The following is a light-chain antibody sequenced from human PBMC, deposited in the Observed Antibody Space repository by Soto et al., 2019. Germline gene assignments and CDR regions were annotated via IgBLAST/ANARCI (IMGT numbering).Light chain of an antibody. V-gene: IGLV1-40*01. CDR3: QSYDSSLSVV. CDR2: GNS. Sequence: QSVLTQPPSASGTAGQRVTISCSGSSSNIGSNYVYWYQQLPGMAPKLLIYGNSNRPSGVPDRFSGSKSGTSASLAITGLQAEDEADYYCQSYDSSLSVVFGGGTKLTVL. CDR1: SSNIGSNY. J-gene: IGLJ2*01.